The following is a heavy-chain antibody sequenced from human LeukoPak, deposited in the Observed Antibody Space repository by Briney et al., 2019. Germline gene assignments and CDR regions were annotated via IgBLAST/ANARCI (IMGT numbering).Heavy chain of an antibody. CDR2: IIPILGIA. D-gene: IGHD6-19*01. Sequence: SVKVSCKASGGTFSSYAISWVRQAPGQGLEWMGRIIPILGIANYAQKFQGRVTITADKSTSTAYMELSSLRSEDTAVYYCARGASIAVATYYFDYWGQGTLVTVSS. CDR3: ARGASIAVATYYFDY. J-gene: IGHJ4*02. CDR1: GGTFSSYA. V-gene: IGHV1-69*04.